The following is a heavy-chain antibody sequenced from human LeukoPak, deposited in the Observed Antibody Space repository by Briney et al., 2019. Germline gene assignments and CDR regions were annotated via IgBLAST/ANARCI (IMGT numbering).Heavy chain of an antibody. CDR1: GYTFTGQY. J-gene: IGHJ3*02. CDR2: INPNSGGT. D-gene: IGHD3-22*01. CDR3: ARGPYSYDSSGAFDI. V-gene: IGHV1-2*02. Sequence: ASVKVSCKASGYTFTGQYMHWVRQAPGQGLEWMGWINPNSGGTNYAQKFQGRVTMTRDTSIRTAYMELSRLRSDDTAVYYCARGPYSYDSSGAFDIWGQGTMVTVSS.